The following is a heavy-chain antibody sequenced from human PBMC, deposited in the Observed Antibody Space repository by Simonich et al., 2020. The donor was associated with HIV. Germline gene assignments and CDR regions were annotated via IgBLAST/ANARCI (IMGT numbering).Heavy chain of an antibody. J-gene: IGHJ1*01. V-gene: IGHV4-34*01. Sequence: QVQLQQWGAGLLKPSETLSLTCAVYGGSFSGYYWSWIRQPPGKGLELMWEIKQSRSTNYNPSIKSRVTISVDTSKNQFSLKLSSVTAADTSVYYCARLTAGGLGEYFQHWGQGTLVTVSS. D-gene: IGHD6-13*01. CDR2: IKQSRST. CDR3: ARLTAGGLGEYFQH. CDR1: GGSFSGYY.